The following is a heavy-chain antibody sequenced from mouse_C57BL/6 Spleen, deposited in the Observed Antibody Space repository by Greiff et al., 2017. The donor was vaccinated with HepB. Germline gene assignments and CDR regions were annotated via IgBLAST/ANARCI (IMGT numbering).Heavy chain of an antibody. D-gene: IGHD2-4*01. Sequence: VKLQESGAALVRPGASVTLSCTASGYTFTDYEMHWVKQTPVHGLEWIGAIDPETGGTAYNQKCKGKAILTADKSSSTAYMELRSLTSEDSAVYYCTQDYDYWFAYWGQGTLVTVSA. J-gene: IGHJ3*01. CDR1: GYTFTDYE. V-gene: IGHV1-15*01. CDR2: IDPETGGT. CDR3: TQDYDYWFAY.